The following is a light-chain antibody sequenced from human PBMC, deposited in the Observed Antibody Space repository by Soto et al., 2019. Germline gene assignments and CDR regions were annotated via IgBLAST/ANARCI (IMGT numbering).Light chain of an antibody. CDR1: NKDVGGYNY. Sequence: QSALTQPASVSGSPGQSITISCTGTNKDVGGYNYVSWYQHHPGKAPTLMIYDVSNRPSGVSNRFSGSKSGNTASLTISGLQTEDEADYYCSSYTSSSTLHVFGPGTKLTVL. CDR2: DVS. J-gene: IGLJ1*01. CDR3: SSYTSSSTLHV. V-gene: IGLV2-14*03.